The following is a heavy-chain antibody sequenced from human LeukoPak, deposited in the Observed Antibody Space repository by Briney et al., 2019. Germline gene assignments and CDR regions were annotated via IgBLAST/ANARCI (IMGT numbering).Heavy chain of an antibody. CDR2: IYYSGST. V-gene: IGHV4-30-4*01. CDR3: ARGPSGPGFDY. CDR1: GGPISSGDYY. J-gene: IGHJ5*01. Sequence: SETLSLTCTVSGGPISSGDYYWSWIRQPPGKGLEWIGYIYYSGSTYYNPSLKSRVTISVDTSKNQFSLKLSSVTAADTAVYYCARGPSGPGFDYLGQGTLVSV. D-gene: IGHD3-10*01.